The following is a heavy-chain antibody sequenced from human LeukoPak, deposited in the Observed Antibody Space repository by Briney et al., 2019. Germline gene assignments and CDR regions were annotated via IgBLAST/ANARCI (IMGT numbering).Heavy chain of an antibody. CDR3: ARADSSWFDP. CDR2: ISYDGSNK. D-gene: IGHD2-15*01. J-gene: IGHJ5*02. Sequence: PGRSLRLPCAASGFTFSSYAMHWVRQAPGKGLEWVAVISYDGSNKYYADSVKGRFTISRDNSKNTLYLQMNSLRTEDTAVYYCARADSSWFDPWGQGTLVTVSS. CDR1: GFTFSSYA. V-gene: IGHV3-30-3*01.